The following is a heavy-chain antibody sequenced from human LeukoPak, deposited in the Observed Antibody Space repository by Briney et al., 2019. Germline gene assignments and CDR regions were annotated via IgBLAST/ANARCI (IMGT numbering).Heavy chain of an antibody. V-gene: IGHV4-39*01. Sequence: SETLSLTCTVSGGSISSSSYYWGWIRQPPGKGLEWIGRIYYSGSTSYNPSLKSRVTISVDTSKNQFSLELSSVTAADTAVYYCARRGIYCTNGICHFDYWGQGTLVTVSS. CDR3: ARRGIYCTNGICHFDY. CDR1: GGSISSSSYY. CDR2: IYYSGST. D-gene: IGHD2-8*01. J-gene: IGHJ4*02.